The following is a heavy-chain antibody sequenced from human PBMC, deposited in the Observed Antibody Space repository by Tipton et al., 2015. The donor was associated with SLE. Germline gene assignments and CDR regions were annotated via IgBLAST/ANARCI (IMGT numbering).Heavy chain of an antibody. CDR3: ARGPYDFWSALLPQDYYYYMDV. D-gene: IGHD3-3*01. CDR2: IYTSGST. CDR1: GGSISSYY. J-gene: IGHJ6*03. Sequence: TLSLTCTVSGGSISSYYWSWIRQPAGKGLEWIGRIYTSGSTNYNPSLKSRVTMSVDTSKNQFSLKLTSVTAADTAVYYCARGPYDFWSALLPQDYYYYMDVWGKGTTVTASS. V-gene: IGHV4-4*07.